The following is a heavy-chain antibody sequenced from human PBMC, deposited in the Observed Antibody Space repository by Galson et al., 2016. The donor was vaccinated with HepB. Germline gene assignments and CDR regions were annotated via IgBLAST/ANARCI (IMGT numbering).Heavy chain of an antibody. J-gene: IGHJ3*02. CDR1: GFTFSSYW. D-gene: IGHD2-15*01. CDR3: ARGTFCSGDSCYSPAFDM. CDR2: IKQDGSEK. Sequence: SLRLSCAASGFTFSSYWMSWVRQAPGKGLEWLANIKQDGSEKYYVGSVRGRFTISRDNSKNTLYLQMNTLRAEDTAVYYCARGTFCSGDSCYSPAFDMWGQGTMVTVSS. V-gene: IGHV3-7*02.